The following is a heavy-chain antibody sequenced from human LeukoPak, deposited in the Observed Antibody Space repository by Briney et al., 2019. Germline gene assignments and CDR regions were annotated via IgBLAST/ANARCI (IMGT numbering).Heavy chain of an antibody. V-gene: IGHV3-23*01. CDR3: AKHPTHTMVRGVIRPKGLNFDY. Sequence: GGALRLSCSAPGFTLRNDAMSRGRQAPGRVVERVQPISGRRGSTYYADSVKGGFTISRDNSKNTLYLQMNSLRAEDTAVYYCAKHPTHTMVRGVIRPKGLNFDYWGQGTLVTVSS. CDR2: ISGRRGST. J-gene: IGHJ4*02. D-gene: IGHD3-10*01. CDR1: GFTLRNDA.